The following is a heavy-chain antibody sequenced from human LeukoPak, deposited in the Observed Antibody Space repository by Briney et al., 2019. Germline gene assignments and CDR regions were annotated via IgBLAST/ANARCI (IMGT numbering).Heavy chain of an antibody. D-gene: IGHD6-19*01. Sequence: GGSLRLSCAASGLTFTFSTSGIHWVRQAPGKGLEWVAFIQYDGSEKYFADSVKGRCTTSRDNSKNTVYLQMNSLTGEDTAIYYCARSSGWRSEFDYWGQGTLVTVSS. V-gene: IGHV3-30*02. CDR3: ARSSGWRSEFDY. CDR2: IQYDGSEK. J-gene: IGHJ4*02. CDR1: GLTFTFSTSG.